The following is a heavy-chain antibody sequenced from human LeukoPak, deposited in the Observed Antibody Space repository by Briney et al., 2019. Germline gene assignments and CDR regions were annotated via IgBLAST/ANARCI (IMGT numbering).Heavy chain of an antibody. V-gene: IGHV3-7*01. CDR3: ARAGGYASSWAF. D-gene: IGHD5-12*01. CDR2: IKQDGSEK. J-gene: IGHJ4*02. Sequence: PGGSLRLSCAASGFTFSSYWMNWVRQVPGKGLEWVADIKQDGSEKNYVDSVKGRFTISRDNTKSSLDLRMNSLRAEDTAVYYCARAGGYASSWAFWGQGTLVTVSS. CDR1: GFTFSSYW.